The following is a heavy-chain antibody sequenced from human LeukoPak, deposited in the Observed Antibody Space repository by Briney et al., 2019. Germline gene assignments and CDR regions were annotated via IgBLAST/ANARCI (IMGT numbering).Heavy chain of an antibody. V-gene: IGHV4-4*07. D-gene: IGHD3-22*01. Sequence: SETLSLTCTASGGSISSYYWSWIRQPAGKGLEWIGRIYTSGSTNYNPSLKSRVTMSVDTSKNQFSLKLSSVTAADTAVYYCARDYYDSSGYYLDYWGQGTLVTVSS. CDR1: GGSISSYY. CDR2: IYTSGST. CDR3: ARDYYDSSGYYLDY. J-gene: IGHJ4*02.